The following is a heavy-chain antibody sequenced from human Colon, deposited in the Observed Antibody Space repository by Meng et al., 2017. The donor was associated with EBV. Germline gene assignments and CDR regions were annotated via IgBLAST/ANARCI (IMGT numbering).Heavy chain of an antibody. Sequence: EVQLVESGGGLRHPGGSLRLSCAASGFSFSGYWMHWVRQAPGKGLAWVSRINGDGSGTTYADSVKGRFSISRDNAKNTLYLQMNSLRAEDTATYYCARDDASEFDWGQGTLVTVSS. V-gene: IGHV3-74*03. CDR3: ARDDASEFD. J-gene: IGHJ4*02. D-gene: IGHD3-10*01. CDR1: GFSFSGYW. CDR2: INGDGSGT.